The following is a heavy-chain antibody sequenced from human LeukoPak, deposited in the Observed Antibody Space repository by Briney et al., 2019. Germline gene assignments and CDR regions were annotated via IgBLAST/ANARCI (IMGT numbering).Heavy chain of an antibody. CDR3: ARTRAGSVDI. J-gene: IGHJ3*02. D-gene: IGHD6-13*01. V-gene: IGHV3-7*04. Sequence: PGGSLRLSCAASGFTFITYWMSWVRQAPGKGLEWVANIKEDGSEEYYVESVKGRFTISRDNAKNSLYLQMNSLRVEDTAVYYCARTRAGSVDIWGQGTMVTVSS. CDR2: IKEDGSEE. CDR1: GFTFITYW.